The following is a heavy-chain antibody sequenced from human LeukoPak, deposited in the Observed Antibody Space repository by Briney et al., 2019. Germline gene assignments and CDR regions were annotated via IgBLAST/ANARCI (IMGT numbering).Heavy chain of an antibody. D-gene: IGHD6-13*01. J-gene: IGHJ4*02. CDR3: ARDPDSSSWSPHFDY. V-gene: IGHV3-66*01. Sequence: GGSLRLSCAASGFTVSSNYMSWVRQAPGKGLEWVSVIYSGGSTYYADSVKGRFTVSRDNSKNTLYLQMNSLRAEDTAVYYCARDPDSSSWSPHFDYRGQGTLVTVSS. CDR2: IYSGGST. CDR1: GFTVSSNY.